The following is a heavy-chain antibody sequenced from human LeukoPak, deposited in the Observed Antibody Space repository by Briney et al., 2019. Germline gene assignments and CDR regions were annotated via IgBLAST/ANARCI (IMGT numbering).Heavy chain of an antibody. CDR3: ARLGYCSSTSCHPIDY. CDR2: IYYSGST. Sequence: ASETLSLTCTVSGGSISSYYWSWIRQPPGKGLEWIGYIYYSGSTNYNPSLKSRVTISVDTSKNQFPLKLSSVTAADTAVYYCARLGYCSSTSCHPIDYWGQGTLVTVSS. V-gene: IGHV4-59*01. J-gene: IGHJ4*02. D-gene: IGHD2-2*01. CDR1: GGSISSYY.